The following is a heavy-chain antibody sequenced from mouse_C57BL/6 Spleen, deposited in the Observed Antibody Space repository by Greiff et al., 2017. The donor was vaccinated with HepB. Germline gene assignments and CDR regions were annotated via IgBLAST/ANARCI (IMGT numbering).Heavy chain of an antibody. CDR2: IDPSDSYT. CDR1: GYTFTSYW. CDR3: ARRLWYFDV. Sequence: QVQLKQPGAELVKPGASVKLSCKASGYTFTSYWMQWVKQRPGQGLEWIGEIDPSDSYTNYNQKFKGKATLTVDTSSSTAYMQLSSLTSEDSAVYYCARRLWYFDVWGTGTTVTVSS. V-gene: IGHV1-50*01. J-gene: IGHJ1*03.